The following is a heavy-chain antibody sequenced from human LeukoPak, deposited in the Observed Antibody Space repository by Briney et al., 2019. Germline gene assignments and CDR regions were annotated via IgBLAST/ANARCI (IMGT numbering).Heavy chain of an antibody. CDR3: ARDRNVLLWFGELSHPGRDWFDP. V-gene: IGHV1-2*02. J-gene: IGHJ5*02. CDR1: GYTFTGYY. Sequence: GASVKVSCKASGYTFTGYYMHWVRQAPGQGLEWMGWINPNSGGTNYAQKFQGRVTMTRDTSISTAYMELSRLRSDDTAVYYCARDRNVLLWFGELSHPGRDWFDPWGPETLVTVSS. D-gene: IGHD3-10*01. CDR2: INPNSGGT.